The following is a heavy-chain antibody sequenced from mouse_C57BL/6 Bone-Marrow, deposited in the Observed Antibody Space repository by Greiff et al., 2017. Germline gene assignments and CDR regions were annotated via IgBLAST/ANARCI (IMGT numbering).Heavy chain of an antibody. CDR3: ARPYCSSYWYFDV. J-gene: IGHJ1*03. V-gene: IGHV1-55*01. Sequence: QVQLQQSGAELVKPGASVKMSCKASGYTFTRYWITWVKQRPGQGLEWIGEIYPGSGSTNYNEKFESKATLTVDTSSSTASMQLSSLTSEDSAVYYCARPYCSSYWYFDVWGTGTTVTVSS. CDR1: GYTFTRYW. D-gene: IGHD1-1*01. CDR2: IYPGSGST.